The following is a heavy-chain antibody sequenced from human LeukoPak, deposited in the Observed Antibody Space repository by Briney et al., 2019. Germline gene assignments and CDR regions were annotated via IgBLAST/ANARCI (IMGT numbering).Heavy chain of an antibody. CDR3: ARSNVDTAMAFDY. CDR2: ISPTSSYI. V-gene: IGHV3-21*01. CDR1: GFSFSDYS. D-gene: IGHD5-18*01. Sequence: GGSLRLSCAASGFSFSDYSMNWVRQAPGKGLEWVSIISPTSSYIYYADSVKGRFTISRDNAKNSLYLQMNSLRAEDTAVYYCARSNVDTAMAFDYWGQGTLVTVSS. J-gene: IGHJ4*02.